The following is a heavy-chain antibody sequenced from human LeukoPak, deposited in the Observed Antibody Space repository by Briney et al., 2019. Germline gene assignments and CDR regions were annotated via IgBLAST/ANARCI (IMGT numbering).Heavy chain of an antibody. CDR3: ARGVEAARRDFQH. CDR1: GFTFSRYG. Sequence: GRSLRLSCAASGFTFSRYGMHWVRQAPGKGLEWVAVISFDGSNTYYADSVKGRFTISRDNTKNTLYLQMNSLRAEDTAVYYCARGVEAARRDFQHWGQGTLVTVSS. V-gene: IGHV3-30*03. J-gene: IGHJ1*01. CDR2: ISFDGSNT. D-gene: IGHD6-6*01.